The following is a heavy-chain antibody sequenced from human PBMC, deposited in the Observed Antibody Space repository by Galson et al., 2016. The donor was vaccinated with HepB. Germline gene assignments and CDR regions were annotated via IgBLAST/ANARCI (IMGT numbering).Heavy chain of an antibody. CDR3: VTEALGYCTNTRCYDGVGTAFDI. V-gene: IGHV1-69*13. D-gene: IGHD2-2*01. Sequence: SVKVSCKVSGGTFSSYAISWVRQAPGQGPEWMGASVPTFRTRTYAQKFPGRFRSTADESKSADYMELTSLRSEDTAVYYCVTEALGYCTNTRCYDGVGTAFDIWGQGTLVTVSS. CDR2: SVPTFRTR. CDR1: GGTFSSYA. J-gene: IGHJ3*02.